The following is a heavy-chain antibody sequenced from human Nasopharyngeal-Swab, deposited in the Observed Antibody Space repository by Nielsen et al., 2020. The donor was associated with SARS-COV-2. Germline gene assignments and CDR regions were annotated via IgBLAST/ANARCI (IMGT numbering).Heavy chain of an antibody. Sequence: ASVKVSCKASGYTFTGYYMHWVRQAPGQGLEWMGRINPNSGGTNYAQKFQGRVTMTRDTSISTAYMELSRLRSDDTAAYYCARETQDYYYCYYGMDVWGQGTTVTVSS. J-gene: IGHJ6*02. CDR3: ARETQDYYYCYYGMDV. CDR1: GYTFTGYY. CDR2: INPNSGGT. V-gene: IGHV1-2*06.